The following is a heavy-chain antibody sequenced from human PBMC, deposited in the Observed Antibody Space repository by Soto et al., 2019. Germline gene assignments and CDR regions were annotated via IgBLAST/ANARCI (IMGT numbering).Heavy chain of an antibody. D-gene: IGHD5-12*01. CDR3: ARDRTGGYSGYDSYYYYGMDV. V-gene: IGHV3-33*01. CDR2: IWYDGSNK. J-gene: IGHJ6*02. CDR1: GFTFTTSG. Sequence: GSLRLSCATPGFTFTTSGMHWFRQAPGKGLEWVAVIWYDGSNKYYADSVKGRFTISRDNSKNTLYLQMNSLRAEDTAVYYCARDRTGGYSGYDSYYYYGMDVWGQGTTVTV.